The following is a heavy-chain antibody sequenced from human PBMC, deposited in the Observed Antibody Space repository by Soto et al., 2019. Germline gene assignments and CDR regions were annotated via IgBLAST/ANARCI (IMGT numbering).Heavy chain of an antibody. CDR1: GGSISSGGYS. CDR3: ARGGSGWYLGRDYYDYGMDV. D-gene: IGHD6-19*01. J-gene: IGHJ6*02. Sequence: QLQLQESGSGLVKPSQTLSLTCAVSGGSISSGGYSWSWILQPPGKGLEWIGYIYHSGSTYYNPSLKSRVTIPVDRSKNQFSLKLSSVTAADAGLYYCARGGSGWYLGRDYYDYGMDVWGQGTTVTVSS. V-gene: IGHV4-30-2*01. CDR2: IYHSGST.